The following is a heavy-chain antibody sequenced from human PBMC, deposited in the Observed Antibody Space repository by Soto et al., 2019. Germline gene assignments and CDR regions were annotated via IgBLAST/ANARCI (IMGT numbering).Heavy chain of an antibody. J-gene: IGHJ6*03. CDR2: ISSSSSTI. V-gene: IGHV3-48*01. CDR1: GFTFSSYS. D-gene: IGHD2-2*01. Sequence: GGSLRLSCAASGFTFSSYSMNWVRQAPGKGLEWVSYISSSSSTIYYADSVKGRFTISRDNAKNSLYLQMNSLRAEDTAVYYWARDGTYCSSTSCYYGYYYYMDVWGKGTTVTVSS. CDR3: ARDGTYCSSTSCYYGYYYYMDV.